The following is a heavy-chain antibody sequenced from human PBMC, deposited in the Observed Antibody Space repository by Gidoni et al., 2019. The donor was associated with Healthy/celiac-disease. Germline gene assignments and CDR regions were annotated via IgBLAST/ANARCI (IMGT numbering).Heavy chain of an antibody. J-gene: IGHJ4*02. CDR2: ISYDGSNK. D-gene: IGHD6-13*01. V-gene: IGHV3-30-3*01. CDR3: ARVGTGYSSSGSEY. CDR1: GFTFSSYA. Sequence: QVQLVESGGGVVQPGRSLRLSCAASGFTFSSYAMHWVRQAPGKGLEWVAVISYDGSNKYYADSVKGRFTISRDNSKNTLYLQMNSLRAEDTAVYYCARVGTGYSSSGSEYWGQGTLVTVSS.